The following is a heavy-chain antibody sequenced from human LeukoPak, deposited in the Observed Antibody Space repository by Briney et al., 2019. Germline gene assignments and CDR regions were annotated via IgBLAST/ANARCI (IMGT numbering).Heavy chain of an antibody. V-gene: IGHV3-21*01. Sequence: GGSLRLSCAASGFTFSSYSMNWVRQAPGKGLEWVSSISSSSSYIYYADSVKGRFTISRDNSKNTLYLQMNSLRAEDTAVYYCARGGIVVVPAAMDWGQGTLVTVSS. CDR2: ISSSSSYI. D-gene: IGHD2-2*01. J-gene: IGHJ4*02. CDR3: ARGGIVVVPAAMD. CDR1: GFTFSSYS.